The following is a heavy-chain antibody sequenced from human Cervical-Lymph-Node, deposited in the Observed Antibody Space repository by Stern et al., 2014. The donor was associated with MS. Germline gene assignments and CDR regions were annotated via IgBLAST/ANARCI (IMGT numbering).Heavy chain of an antibody. CDR1: GFTFDDYA. J-gene: IGHJ4*02. D-gene: IGHD1-7*01. V-gene: IGHV3-9*01. CDR3: AKDMRENWNYGSFDY. Sequence: VQLVESGGGLVQPGRSLRLSCAASGFTFDDYAMHWVRQAPGKGLEWVSGISWSSGSIGYADSVKGRFTISRDNAKNSLYLQMNSLRAEDTALYYCAKDMRENWNYGSFDYWGQGTLVSVSS. CDR2: ISWSSGSI.